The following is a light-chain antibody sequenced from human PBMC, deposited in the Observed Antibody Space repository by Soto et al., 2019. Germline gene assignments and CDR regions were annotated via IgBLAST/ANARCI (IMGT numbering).Light chain of an antibody. CDR1: SSDVGSYNR. Sequence: QSALTQPPSVSGSPGQSVTISCTGTSSDVGSYNRVSWYQQPPGTAPKLMIYEVSNRPSGVPDRFSGSKSGNTASLTISGLQAEDEADYYCSSYRSTGTVVFGGGTKLTVL. CDR3: SSYRSTGTVV. CDR2: EVS. J-gene: IGLJ2*01. V-gene: IGLV2-18*02.